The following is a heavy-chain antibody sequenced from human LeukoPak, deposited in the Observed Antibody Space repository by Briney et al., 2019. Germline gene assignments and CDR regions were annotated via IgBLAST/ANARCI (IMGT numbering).Heavy chain of an antibody. J-gene: IGHJ5*02. D-gene: IGHD3-16*01. CDR2: IKQDGSEK. V-gene: IGHV3-7*01. CDR3: VRDGGTDWYDP. CDR1: GFTISDYW. Sequence: GGSLRLSCAASGFTISDYWMTWVRQAPGKGLEWVANIKQDGSEKTYVDPVKGRFTISRDNAKNSIFPQMNSLRVEDMAMYYCVRDGGTDWYDPWGQGTLVSVSS.